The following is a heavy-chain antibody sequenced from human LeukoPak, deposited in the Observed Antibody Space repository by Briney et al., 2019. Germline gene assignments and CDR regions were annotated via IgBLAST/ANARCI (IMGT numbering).Heavy chain of an antibody. CDR1: GFTFSSYG. CDR2: ISYDGSNK. J-gene: IGHJ4*02. Sequence: PGRSLRLSCAASGFTFSSYGMHWVRQAPGKGLEWVAVISYDGSNKYYADSVKGRFTISRDNSKNTLYLQMNSLRAEDTAVYYCAKDYSSGWYNHPAFDYWGQGTLVTVSS. D-gene: IGHD6-19*01. CDR3: AKDYSSGWYNHPAFDY. V-gene: IGHV3-30*18.